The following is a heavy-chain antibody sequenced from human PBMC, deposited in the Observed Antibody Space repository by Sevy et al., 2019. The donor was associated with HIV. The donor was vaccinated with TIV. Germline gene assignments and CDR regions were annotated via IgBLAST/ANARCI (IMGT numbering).Heavy chain of an antibody. Sequence: GGSLRLSCAASEFTVSSKYMSWVCQAPGKGLEWVSVIYSGGNTYYADSVKGRFTISRDISKNTLYLQMNSLRAEDTAIYYCATTSTPLYYYALDVWGQGTTVTVSS. V-gene: IGHV3-53*03. CDR1: EFTVSSKY. CDR2: IYSGGNT. J-gene: IGHJ6*02. CDR3: ATTSTPLYYYALDV. D-gene: IGHD2-15*01.